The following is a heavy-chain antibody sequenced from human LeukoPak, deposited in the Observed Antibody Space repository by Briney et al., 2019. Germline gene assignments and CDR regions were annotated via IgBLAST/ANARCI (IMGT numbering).Heavy chain of an antibody. CDR1: GFTVSKNY. V-gene: IGHV3-66*02. D-gene: IGHD3-3*01. CDR2: IYSGGST. J-gene: IGHJ3*02. Sequence: GGSLRLSCTASGFTVSKNYMSWVRQAPGKGLECVLVIYSGGSTYYADSVKGRFTISRDNSKNTLYLQMNSLRTEDTAVYYCARDFDAFDIWAQGTMVTVSS. CDR3: ARDFDAFDI.